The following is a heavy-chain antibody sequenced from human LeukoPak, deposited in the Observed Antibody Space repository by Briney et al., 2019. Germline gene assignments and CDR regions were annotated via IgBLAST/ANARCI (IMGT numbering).Heavy chain of an antibody. Sequence: GGSLRLSCTASGVTFSSHWMTWARQPPGKGLEWVANIKEEGSVKYYVDSVKGRFTISRDNTKNALYLQMNSLRADDTAVYFCARDSTWRLDYWGQGTLITVSS. CDR1: GVTFSSHW. D-gene: IGHD5-12*01. CDR2: IKEEGSVK. CDR3: ARDSTWRLDY. J-gene: IGHJ4*02. V-gene: IGHV3-7*03.